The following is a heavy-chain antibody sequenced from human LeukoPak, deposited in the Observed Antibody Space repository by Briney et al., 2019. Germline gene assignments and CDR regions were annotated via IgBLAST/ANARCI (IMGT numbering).Heavy chain of an antibody. D-gene: IGHD3-10*01. CDR3: GDLGSAGTDH. V-gene: IGHV3-30*04. J-gene: IGHJ4*02. Sequence: GGSLRLSCAASGFTFSSYAMHWVRQAPGKGLEWVAVISYDGSNKYYADSVKGRFTISRDNSKNTLYLQMNSQRAEDTAVYYCGDLGSAGTDHWGQGTLVTVSS. CDR2: ISYDGSNK. CDR1: GFTFSSYA.